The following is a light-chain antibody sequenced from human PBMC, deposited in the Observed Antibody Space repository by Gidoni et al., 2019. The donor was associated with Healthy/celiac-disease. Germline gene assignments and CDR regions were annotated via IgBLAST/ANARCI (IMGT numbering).Light chain of an antibody. Sequence: QAVLTQPSSLSASPGASASLTCTLRSGINVGTYRIYWYQQKPGSPPQYLLRYKSDSDKQQGSGVPSRFSGSKDASANAGILLISGLQSEDEADYYCMIWHSSAWVFGGGTSDRP. CDR3: MIWHSSAWV. J-gene: IGLJ3*02. CDR2: YKSDSDK. CDR1: SGINVGTYR. V-gene: IGLV5-45*02.